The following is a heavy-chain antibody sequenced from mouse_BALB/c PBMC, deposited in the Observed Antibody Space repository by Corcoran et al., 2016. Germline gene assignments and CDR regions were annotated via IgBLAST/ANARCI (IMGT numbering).Heavy chain of an antibody. CDR3: ARGGNYVNAMDS. CDR2: INPYNDGT. V-gene: IGHV1S136*01. CDR1: GYTFTSYV. Sequence: EVQLQQSGPELVKPGASVKMSCKASGYTFTSYVMHWVKQKPGQGLEWIGYINPYNDGTKYNEKFKGKDTLTSDKSSSTAYMVLSSLPSADSAVYYCARGGNYVNAMDSCGQGTAITVSS. D-gene: IGHD2-1*01. J-gene: IGHJ4*01.